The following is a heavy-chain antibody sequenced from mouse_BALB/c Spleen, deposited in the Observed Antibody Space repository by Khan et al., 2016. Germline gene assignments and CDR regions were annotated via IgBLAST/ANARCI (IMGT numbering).Heavy chain of an antibody. V-gene: IGHV1S29*02. Sequence: EVQLQESGPELVKPGASVKISCKASGYTFTDYNMHWVKQSHGKSLEWIGYIYPYNGGTGYNQKFKSKATLTVDNSSSTAYMELRSLTSEDSAVYCCARVGLLLYAMDYWGQGTSVTVSS. CDR1: GYTFTDYN. CDR3: ARVGLLLYAMDY. J-gene: IGHJ4*01. D-gene: IGHD1-1*01. CDR2: IYPYNGGT.